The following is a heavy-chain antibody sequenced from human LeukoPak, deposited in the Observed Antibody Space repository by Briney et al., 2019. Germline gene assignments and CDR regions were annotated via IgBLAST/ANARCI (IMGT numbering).Heavy chain of an antibody. CDR3: AREYSSFEY. V-gene: IGHV4-59*01. Sequence: SETLSLTCTVSGGSISGYYWHWIRQPPGMSLEWIGYINYSGSSDYNPSLKSRVTISVDTSNNQFSLNLSSVTAADTAVYYCAREYSSFEYWGQGILVTVSS. CDR2: INYSGSS. CDR1: GGSISGYY. J-gene: IGHJ4*02. D-gene: IGHD3-22*01.